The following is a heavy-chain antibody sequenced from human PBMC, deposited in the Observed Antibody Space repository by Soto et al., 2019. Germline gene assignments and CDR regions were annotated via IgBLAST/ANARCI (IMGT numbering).Heavy chain of an antibody. J-gene: IGHJ4*02. CDR1: GFTFSSYA. Sequence: VQLLESGGGLVQPGGSLRLSCAASGFTFSSYAMSWVRQAPGKGLEWVSAISGSGGSTYYADSVKGRFTISRDNSKNTLYLQMNSLRAEDTAVYYCAKDSIAGYSSGSYYFDYWGQGTLVTVSS. D-gene: IGHD6-19*01. V-gene: IGHV3-23*01. CDR3: AKDSIAGYSSGSYYFDY. CDR2: ISGSGGST.